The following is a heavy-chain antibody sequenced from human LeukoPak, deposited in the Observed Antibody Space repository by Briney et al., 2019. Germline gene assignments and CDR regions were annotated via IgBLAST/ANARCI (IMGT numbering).Heavy chain of an antibody. CDR2: IYPGDSDT. V-gene: IGHV5-51*01. J-gene: IGHJ4*02. Sequence: GESLKISCKGSGYSFSSYWIGWVRQMPGKGLEWMGIIYPGDSDTRYSPSFQGQVTISADKSISTAYLQWSSLKASDTAMYYCARQYQLLQSSYYFDYWGQRTLVTVSS. CDR1: GYSFSSYW. D-gene: IGHD2-2*01. CDR3: ARQYQLLQSSYYFDY.